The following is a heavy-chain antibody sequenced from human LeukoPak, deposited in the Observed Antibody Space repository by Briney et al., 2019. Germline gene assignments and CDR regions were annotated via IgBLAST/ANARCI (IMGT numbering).Heavy chain of an antibody. CDR1: GDSISSSSPY. D-gene: IGHD3-16*01. CDR3: AGGRGNWFDP. V-gene: IGHV4-39*01. J-gene: IGHJ5*02. Sequence: SETLSLTCTVSGDSISSSSPYWGWIRQPPGKWLEWIGCIFYSGSTYYNSSPKTRFTISVDRSKNHFSLKLSSVTAADTAVYYCAGGRGNWFDPWGQGTLVTVSS. CDR2: IFYSGST.